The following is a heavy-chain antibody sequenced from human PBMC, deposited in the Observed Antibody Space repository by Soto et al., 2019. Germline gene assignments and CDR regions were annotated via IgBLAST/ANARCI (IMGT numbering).Heavy chain of an antibody. CDR2: IYYSGST. D-gene: IGHD3-9*01. J-gene: IGHJ6*02. CDR1: GGSISSSSYY. Sequence: SETLSLTCTVSGGSISSSSYYWGWIRQPPGKGLEWIGSIYYSGSTYYNPSLKSRVTISVDTSKNQFSLKLSSVTAADTAVYYCARQLYDILTGLYHGMDVWGQGTTVTVSS. CDR3: ARQLYDILTGLYHGMDV. V-gene: IGHV4-39*01.